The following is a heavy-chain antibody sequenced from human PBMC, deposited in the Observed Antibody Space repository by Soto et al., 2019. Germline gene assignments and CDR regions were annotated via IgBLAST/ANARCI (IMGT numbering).Heavy chain of an antibody. Sequence: GGSLRLSCAASGFTFSSYSMNWVRQAPGKGLEWVSYISSSSSTIYYADSVKGRFTISRDNTKNSLYLQMNSLRAEDTAVYYCAGVGSSSPLHDAFDIWGQGTMVTVSS. J-gene: IGHJ3*02. CDR1: GFTFSSYS. CDR3: AGVGSSSPLHDAFDI. CDR2: ISSSSSTI. V-gene: IGHV3-48*01. D-gene: IGHD6-6*01.